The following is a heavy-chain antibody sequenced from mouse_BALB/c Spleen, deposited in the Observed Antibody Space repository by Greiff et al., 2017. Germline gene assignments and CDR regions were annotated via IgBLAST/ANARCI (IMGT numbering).Heavy chain of an antibody. Sequence: LVKTGASVKISCKASGYSFTGYYMHWVKQSHGKSLEWIGYISCYNGATSYNQKFKGKATFTVDTSSSTAYMQFNSLTSEDSAVYYCARGRDGSSILDYWGQGTSVTVSS. CDR1: GYSFTGYY. CDR2: ISCYNGAT. V-gene: IGHV1S34*01. D-gene: IGHD1-1*01. CDR3: ARGRDGSSILDY. J-gene: IGHJ4*01.